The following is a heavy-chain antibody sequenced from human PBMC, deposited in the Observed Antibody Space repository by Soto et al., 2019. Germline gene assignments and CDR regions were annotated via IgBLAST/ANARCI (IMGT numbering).Heavy chain of an antibody. V-gene: IGHV4-59*01. CDR3: ARDGYSYYGMDV. CDR2: IYYSGST. CDR1: GGSISSYQ. J-gene: IGHJ6*02. Sequence: SETLSLTCTVSGGSISSYQWSWIRQPPGKGLEWIGYIYYSGSTNYNPSLKGRVTISVDTSKNQFSLKLSSVTAADTAVYYCARDGYSYYGMDVWGQGTTVTVSS.